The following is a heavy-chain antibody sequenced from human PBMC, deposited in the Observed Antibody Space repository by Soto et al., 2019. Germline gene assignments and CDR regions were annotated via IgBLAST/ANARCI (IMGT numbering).Heavy chain of an antibody. Sequence: GGSLRLSCAASGFTVSSYEMNWVRQAPGKGLEWVSYVSSSGTTIYYADSVKGRFTISRDNAKNSLSLQMNSLRAEDTAVYYCAREHSSGYYYYGMDVWGQGTTVTVSS. D-gene: IGHD6-19*01. V-gene: IGHV3-48*03. CDR3: AREHSSGYYYYGMDV. CDR2: VSSSGTTI. J-gene: IGHJ6*02. CDR1: GFTVSSYE.